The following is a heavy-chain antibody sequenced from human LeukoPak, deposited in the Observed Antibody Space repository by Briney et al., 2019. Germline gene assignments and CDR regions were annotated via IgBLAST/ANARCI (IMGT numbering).Heavy chain of an antibody. CDR2: INSDGSST. J-gene: IGHJ6*02. Sequence: PGGSLRLSCAASGFTFSSYWMHWVRQAPGKGLVWVSRINSDGSSTSYADSAKGRFTISRDNAKNTLYLQMNSLRAEDTAVYYCARSPYYYGMDVWGQGTTVTVSS. CDR1: GFTFSSYW. CDR3: ARSPYYYGMDV. V-gene: IGHV3-74*01.